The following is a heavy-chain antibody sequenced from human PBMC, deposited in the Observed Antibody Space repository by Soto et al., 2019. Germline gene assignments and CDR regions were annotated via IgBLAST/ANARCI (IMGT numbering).Heavy chain of an antibody. CDR3: AKVLAARYRHGPPNWFDP. D-gene: IGHD6-6*01. Sequence: SETLSLTCAVYGGSFSGYYWSWIRQPPGKGLEWIGEINHSGSTNYNPSLKSRVTISVDTSKNQFSLKLSSVTAADTAVYYCAKVLAARYRHGPPNWFDPWGQGTLVTVSS. J-gene: IGHJ5*02. CDR1: GGSFSGYY. CDR2: INHSGST. V-gene: IGHV4-34*01.